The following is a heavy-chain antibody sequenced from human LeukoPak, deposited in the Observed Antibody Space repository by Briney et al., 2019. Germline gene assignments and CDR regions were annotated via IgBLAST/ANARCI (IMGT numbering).Heavy chain of an antibody. CDR2: IYSGGST. J-gene: IGHJ4*02. V-gene: IGHV3-66*01. CDR1: GFTVSSNY. CDR3: ARDYRDDYGDYEAGFDY. D-gene: IGHD4-17*01. Sequence: GGSLRLSCAASGFTVSSNYMSWVRQAPGKGLEWVSVIYSGGSTYYADSVKGRFTISRDNSKNTLYLQMNSLRAEDTAVYYCARDYRDDYGDYEAGFDYWGQGTLVIVSS.